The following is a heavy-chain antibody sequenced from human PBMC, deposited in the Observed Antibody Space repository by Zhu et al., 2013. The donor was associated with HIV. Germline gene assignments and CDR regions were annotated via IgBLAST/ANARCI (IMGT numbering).Heavy chain of an antibody. CDR2: IIPILGIA. J-gene: IGHJ5*02. CDR3: ARDHDDSSGYYYWFDP. CDR1: GGTFSSYT. V-gene: IGHV1-69*08. D-gene: IGHD3-22*01. Sequence: QVQLVQSGAEVKKPGSSVKVSCKASGGTFSSYTISWVRQAPGQGLEWMGRIIPILGIANYAQKFQGRVTITADKSTSTAYMELSSLRSEDTAVYYCARDHDDSSGYYYWFDPWGQGTLVTVSS.